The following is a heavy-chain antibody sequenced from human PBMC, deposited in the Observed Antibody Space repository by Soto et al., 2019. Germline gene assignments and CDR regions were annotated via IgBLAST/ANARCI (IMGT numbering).Heavy chain of an antibody. CDR2: ISSSSSYI. D-gene: IGHD4-17*01. V-gene: IGHV3-21*01. CDR1: GFTFSSYS. J-gene: IGHJ4*02. Sequence: GGSLRLSCAASGFTFSSYSMNWVRQAPGKGLEWVSSISSSSSYIYYADSVKGRFTISRDNAKNSLYLQMNSLRAEDTAVYYCARMADGDSKNFDYWGQGTLVTVSS. CDR3: ARMADGDSKNFDY.